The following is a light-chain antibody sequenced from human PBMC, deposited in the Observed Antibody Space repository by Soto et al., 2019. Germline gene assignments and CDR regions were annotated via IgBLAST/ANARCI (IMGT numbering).Light chain of an antibody. Sequence: AIQMTQSPSSLSASVGDRVTITCRASQGIRIDLGWYQQKPGKAPKLLIYAASSLQSGVPSRFSGSGSGTDFTLTISSLQPEDFATYYCLQDYIYPLTVGPGTKVDIK. CDR2: AAS. CDR3: LQDYIYPLT. CDR1: QGIRID. V-gene: IGKV1-6*01. J-gene: IGKJ3*01.